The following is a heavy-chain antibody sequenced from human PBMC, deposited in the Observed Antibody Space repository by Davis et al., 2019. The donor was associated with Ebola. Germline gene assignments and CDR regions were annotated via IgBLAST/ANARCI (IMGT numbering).Heavy chain of an antibody. J-gene: IGHJ3*02. D-gene: IGHD3-9*01. CDR2: ISGYNRDT. CDR1: GYTFRRYG. CDR3: ARESGFYLDESYDM. Sequence: ASVKVSCKASGYTFRRYGISWVRQAPGQGLEWMGWISGYNRDTNYAQKFQGRVTMTTDTSTSTAYMELTSLRSDDTAVYYCARESGFYLDESYDMWGPGTMVTVSS. V-gene: IGHV1-18*04.